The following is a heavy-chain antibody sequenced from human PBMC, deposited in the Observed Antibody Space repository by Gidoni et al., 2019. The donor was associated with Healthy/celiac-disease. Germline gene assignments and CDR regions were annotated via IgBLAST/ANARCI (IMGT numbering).Heavy chain of an antibody. CDR1: GYTFTSYY. V-gene: IGHV1-46*01. CDR3: ARGDRRGYSYGYRAFDI. D-gene: IGHD5-18*01. CDR2: INPSGGST. Sequence: QVQLVQSGAEVKKPGASVKVSCKASGYTFTSYYMHWVRQAPGQGLEWMGIINPSGGSTSYAQKFQGRVTMTRDTSTSTVYMELSSLRSEDTAVYYCARGDRRGYSYGYRAFDIWGQGTMVTVSS. J-gene: IGHJ3*02.